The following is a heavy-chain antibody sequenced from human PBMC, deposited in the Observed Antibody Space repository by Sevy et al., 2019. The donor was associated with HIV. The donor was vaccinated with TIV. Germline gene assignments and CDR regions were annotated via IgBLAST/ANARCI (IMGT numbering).Heavy chain of an antibody. D-gene: IGHD2-21*01. Sequence: GGSLRLSCAASGFTFSSFAMGWVRQAPGKRLEWVSSISGSGGSTYSADSVKGRFTMSRDNSKNTLYLQMSSLRAEDTAVYYCAQDRRCGGDDCFVDFDYWGQGTLVTVSS. CDR2: ISGSGGST. V-gene: IGHV3-23*01. CDR3: AQDRRCGGDDCFVDFDY. CDR1: GFTFSSFA. J-gene: IGHJ4*02.